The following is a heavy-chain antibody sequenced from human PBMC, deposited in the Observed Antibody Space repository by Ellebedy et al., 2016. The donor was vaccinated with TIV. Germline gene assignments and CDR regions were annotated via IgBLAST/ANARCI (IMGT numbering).Heavy chain of an antibody. CDR1: GFTFNSHD. CDR2: ISHSGSTT. V-gene: IGHV3-23*01. D-gene: IGHD3-10*01. CDR3: GLQIYGSGSYYIDY. Sequence: GESLKISXAASGFTFNSHDMSWVRQAPGKGLEWVSAISHSGSTTYYADSVKGRFTISRDNSKKTLYLQMDSLRAEDTAVYYCGLQIYGSGSYYIDYWGQGTLVTVS. J-gene: IGHJ4*02.